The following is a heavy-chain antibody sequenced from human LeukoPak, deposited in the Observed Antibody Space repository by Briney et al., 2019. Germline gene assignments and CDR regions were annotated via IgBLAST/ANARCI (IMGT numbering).Heavy chain of an antibody. D-gene: IGHD2-21*01. Sequence: SETLSLTCTVSGGSISSYYWSWIRQPPGKGLEWIGYIYYSGSTNYNPSLKSRVTISVDTSKNQFSLKLSSVTAAGTAVYYCARDHGLFHMFDPWGQGTLVTVSS. CDR2: IYYSGST. V-gene: IGHV4-59*12. CDR3: ARDHGLFHMFDP. J-gene: IGHJ5*02. CDR1: GGSISSYY.